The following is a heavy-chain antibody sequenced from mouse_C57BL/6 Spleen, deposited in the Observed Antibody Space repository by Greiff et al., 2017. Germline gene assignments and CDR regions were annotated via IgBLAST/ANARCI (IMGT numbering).Heavy chain of an antibody. D-gene: IGHD2-1*01. CDR2: IYPGSGST. CDR1: GYTFTSYW. V-gene: IGHV1-55*01. CDR3: ARAPLLWRGRDYFDY. J-gene: IGHJ2*01. Sequence: QVQLQQPGAELVKPGASVKMSCKASGYTFTSYWITWVKQRPGQGLEWIGDIYPGSGSTNYNEKFKSKAPLTVDTSSSTAYMQLSSLTSEDSAVYYCARAPLLWRGRDYFDYWGQGTTLTVSS.